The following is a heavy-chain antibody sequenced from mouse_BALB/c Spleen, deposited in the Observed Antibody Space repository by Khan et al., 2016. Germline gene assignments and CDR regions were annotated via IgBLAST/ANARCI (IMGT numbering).Heavy chain of an antibody. V-gene: IGHV14-3*02. J-gene: IGHJ4*01. CDR2: IDPANGNT. Sequence: VQLQQSGAELVKPGASVKLSCTASGFNIKDTYMHWVKQRPEQGLEWIGRIDPANGNTKYDPKFQGKATITADTSSNTAYLQLSSLTSEDTAVXYCARGRGDAMDCWGQGTSVTVSS. CDR1: GFNIKDTY. CDR3: ARGRGDAMDC.